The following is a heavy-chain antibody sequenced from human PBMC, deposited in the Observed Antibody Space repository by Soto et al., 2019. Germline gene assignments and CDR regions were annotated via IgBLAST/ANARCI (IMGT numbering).Heavy chain of an antibody. CDR1: GGTFSSYA. CDR3: ARDIETDRGGYYFDY. V-gene: IGHV1-69*13. J-gene: IGHJ4*02. D-gene: IGHD3-16*01. CDR2: IIPIFGTA. Sequence: SVKVSCKASGGTFSSYAISWVRQAPGQGLEWMGGIIPIFGTANYAQKFQGRVTITADESTSTAYMELSSLRSEDTAVYYCARDIETDRGGYYFDYWGQGTLVTVSS.